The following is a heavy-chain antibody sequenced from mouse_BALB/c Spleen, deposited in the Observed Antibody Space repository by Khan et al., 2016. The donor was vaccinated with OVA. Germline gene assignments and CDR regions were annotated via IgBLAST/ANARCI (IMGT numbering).Heavy chain of an antibody. V-gene: IGHV1S41*01. J-gene: IGHJ2*01. CDR3: ATKLYYFDY. CDR1: GYTFTSYW. Sequence: DLVKPGASVKLSCKASGYTFTSYWINWIKQRPGQGLEWIGRIAPGSGSTDYNEMFKGKATLTVDTSSSTAYIPFKRLSSEDSAVYFCATKLYYFDYWCQGTTLTVSS. CDR2: IAPGSGST.